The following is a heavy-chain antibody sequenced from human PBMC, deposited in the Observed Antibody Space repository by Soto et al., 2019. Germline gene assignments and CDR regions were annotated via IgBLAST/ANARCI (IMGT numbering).Heavy chain of an antibody. D-gene: IGHD6-25*01. CDR1: GVSISSYF. Sequence: PSETLSLTGSVSGVSISSYFCSWIRQAPWRGLEWIGYTYHRGITNYSPSLKSRVAISLDTSENQFSLKVNSVTAADTAVYYCARIGGYHGPLDYLGQRTPVAFSS. J-gene: IGHJ4*02. V-gene: IGHV4-59*01. CDR3: ARIGGYHGPLDY. CDR2: TYHRGIT.